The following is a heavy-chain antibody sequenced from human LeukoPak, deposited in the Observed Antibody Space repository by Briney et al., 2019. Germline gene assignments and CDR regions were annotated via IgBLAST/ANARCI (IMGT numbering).Heavy chain of an antibody. CDR2: INPNSGGT. V-gene: IGHV1-2*02. D-gene: IGHD4-17*01. Sequence: ASVKVSCKAFGYTFTKEAISWVRQAPGQGLEWMGWINPNSGGTNYAQKFQGRVTMTRDTSISTAYMELSRLRSDDTAVYYCARDYGDYFFDYWGQGTLVTVSS. CDR1: GYTFTKEA. CDR3: ARDYGDYFFDY. J-gene: IGHJ4*02.